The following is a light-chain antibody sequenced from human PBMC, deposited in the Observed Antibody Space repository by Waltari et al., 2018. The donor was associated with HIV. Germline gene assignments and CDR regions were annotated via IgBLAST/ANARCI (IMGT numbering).Light chain of an antibody. CDR2: SNN. J-gene: IGLJ3*02. Sequence: QSVLTQPPSASGTTGQRVTISCSGRSSNIGSNTVNWYQQLPGTAPKPLIYSNNQRPSGVPDRFSGSKSGTSASLAISGLQSEDEADYYCAAWDDSLNGDWVFGGGTKLTVL. CDR1: SSNIGSNT. V-gene: IGLV1-44*01. CDR3: AAWDDSLNGDWV.